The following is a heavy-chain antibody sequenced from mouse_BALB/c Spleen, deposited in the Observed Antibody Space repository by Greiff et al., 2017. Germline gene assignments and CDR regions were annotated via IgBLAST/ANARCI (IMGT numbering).Heavy chain of an antibody. J-gene: IGHJ1*01. D-gene: IGHD1-2*01. V-gene: IGHV5-6-5*01. CDR2: ISSGGST. CDR3: ARGGTTASWYFDV. Sequence: EVKLVESGGGLVQPGGSRKLSCAASGFTFSSYAMSWVRQTPEKRLEWVASISSGGSTYYPDSVKGRFTISRDNARNILYLQMSSLRSEDTAMYYCARGGTTASWYFDVWGAGTTVTVSS. CDR1: GFTFSSYA.